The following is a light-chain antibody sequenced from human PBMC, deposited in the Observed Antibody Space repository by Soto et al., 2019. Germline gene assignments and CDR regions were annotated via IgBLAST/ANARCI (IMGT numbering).Light chain of an antibody. CDR2: GAF. J-gene: IGKJ4*01. Sequence: EIVMTQSPATLSVSPGATATLSCRASQSVSYNLAWYQQKPGQGPRLVIYGAFSRATGIPARFSGSGSGTEFTLTISSLQSEDFAVYYCQQYKNWPPLTFGGGTKVEIK. CDR3: QQYKNWPPLT. CDR1: QSVSYN. V-gene: IGKV3-15*01.